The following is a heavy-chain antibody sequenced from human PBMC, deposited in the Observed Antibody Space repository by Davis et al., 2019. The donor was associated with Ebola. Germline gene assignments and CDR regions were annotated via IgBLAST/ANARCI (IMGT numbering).Heavy chain of an antibody. D-gene: IGHD1-26*01. CDR3: ARTSIVGTTTTASDI. Sequence: ASVKVSCKASGYTFTSYDINWVRQAPGQGLEWMGWMNPNSGNTGYAQKFQGRITMTRSTSVNTAYMELSSLRSDDTAVYFCARTSIVGTTTTASDIWGQGTKVTVSS. CDR1: GYTFTSYD. V-gene: IGHV1-8*01. CDR2: MNPNSGNT. J-gene: IGHJ3*02.